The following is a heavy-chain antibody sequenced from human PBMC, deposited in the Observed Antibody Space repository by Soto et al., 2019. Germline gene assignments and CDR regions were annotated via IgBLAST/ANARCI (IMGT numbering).Heavy chain of an antibody. Sequence: PGGSLRLSCAASGFTFSSYWMSWVRQAPGKGLEWVANIKQDGSEKYYVDSVKGRFTISRDNAKNSLYLQMNSLRAEDTAVYYCAREGYSPLGLNWFDPWGQGTLVTVSS. J-gene: IGHJ5*02. CDR1: GFTFSSYW. CDR2: IKQDGSEK. D-gene: IGHD1-1*01. V-gene: IGHV3-7*05. CDR3: AREGYSPLGLNWFDP.